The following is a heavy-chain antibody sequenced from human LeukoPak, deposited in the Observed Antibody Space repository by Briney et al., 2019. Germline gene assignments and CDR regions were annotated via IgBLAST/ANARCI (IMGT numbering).Heavy chain of an antibody. J-gene: IGHJ4*02. D-gene: IGHD3-9*01. V-gene: IGHV3-23*01. Sequence: GGSLRLSCAASGFIFSNYAMSWVRQAPGKGLEWVSAIVGRGSSAYYADSVKGRFTISRDNSKNTLYLQLNRLRAEDTAVYYCAKWGDYDILTGYYDSDYWGQGTLVTVSS. CDR1: GFIFSNYA. CDR2: IVGRGSSA. CDR3: AKWGDYDILTGYYDSDY.